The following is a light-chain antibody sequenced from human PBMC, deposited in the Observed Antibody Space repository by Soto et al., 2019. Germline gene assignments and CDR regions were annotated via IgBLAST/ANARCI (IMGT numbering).Light chain of an antibody. J-gene: IGKJ3*01. CDR1: QSISSY. CDR2: AAS. CDR3: QQSYSTPFT. V-gene: IGKV1-39*01. Sequence: DIPMTQSPSSLSASVGDRVTITYRASQSISSYLNWYQQKPGKAPKLLIYAASSLQSGVPSRFSGSGSGTDFTLTISSLQPEDFATYYCQQSYSTPFTFGPGTKVDIK.